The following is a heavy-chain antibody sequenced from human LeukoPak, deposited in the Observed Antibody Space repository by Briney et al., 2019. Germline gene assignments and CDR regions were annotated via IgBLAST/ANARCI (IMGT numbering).Heavy chain of an antibody. Sequence: GTSVKISCKASGYTFTNFDINWVRPAPGQGLEWMGWMNPVSGNAGSAQKFQGRVTLTRDTSMSTAYMEVTSLRSDDTALYYCAKVEGYCSGGNCYKPFDYWGQGTLVTVSS. CDR1: GYTFTNFD. D-gene: IGHD2-15*01. CDR2: MNPVSGNA. J-gene: IGHJ4*02. CDR3: AKVEGYCSGGNCYKPFDY. V-gene: IGHV1-8*01.